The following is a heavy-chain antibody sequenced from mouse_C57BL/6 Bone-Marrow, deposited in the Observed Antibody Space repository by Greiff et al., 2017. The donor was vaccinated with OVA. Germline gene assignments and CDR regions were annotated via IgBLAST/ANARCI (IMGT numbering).Heavy chain of an antibody. Sequence: EVMLVESGGGLVQPGESLKLSCESNEYEFTSHDMSWVRQTPEKRLELVAAINSDGGSTYYPDTMERRFIISRDNTKKTLYMQMSSLRSEDTALYYCARFYYDGSSNEGYARDYWGQGTSVTVSS. J-gene: IGHJ4*01. CDR3: ARFYYDGSSNEGYARDY. CDR1: EYEFTSHD. CDR2: INSDGGST. V-gene: IGHV5-2*01. D-gene: IGHD1-1*01.